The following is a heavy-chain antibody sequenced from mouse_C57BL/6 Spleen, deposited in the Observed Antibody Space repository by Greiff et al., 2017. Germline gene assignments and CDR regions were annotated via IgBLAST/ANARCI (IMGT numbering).Heavy chain of an antibody. V-gene: IGHV5-17*01. CDR1: GFTFSDYG. D-gene: IGHD1-1*01. Sequence: DVKLVESGGGLVKPGGSLKLSCAASGFTFSDYGMHWVRQAPEKGLEWVAYISSGSSTIYYADTVKGRFTISRDNAKNTLFLQMTSLRTEDTAMYYCARNYYGSSPWDYWGQGTSVTVSS. CDR2: ISSGSSTI. CDR3: ARNYYGSSPWDY. J-gene: IGHJ4*01.